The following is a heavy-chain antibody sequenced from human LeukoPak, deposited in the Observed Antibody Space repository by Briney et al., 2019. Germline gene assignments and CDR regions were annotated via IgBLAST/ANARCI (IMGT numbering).Heavy chain of an antibody. Sequence: GGSLRLPCAASGFTFSSSAMSWVRQAPGKGLEWVSGISGSGGNTYYADSVKGRVAISRDNSKNTLYLQMNSLRAEDTAVYYCAKGYYYGMDVWGQGTTVTVSS. CDR2: ISGSGGNT. CDR1: GFTFSSSA. V-gene: IGHV3-23*01. CDR3: AKGYYYGMDV. J-gene: IGHJ6*02.